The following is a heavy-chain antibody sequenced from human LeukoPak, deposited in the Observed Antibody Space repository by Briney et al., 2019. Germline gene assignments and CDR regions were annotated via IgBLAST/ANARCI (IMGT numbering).Heavy chain of an antibody. CDR3: ASGGGRDFDY. CDR1: GESFSGYY. J-gene: IGHJ4*02. CDR2: INHSGST. V-gene: IGHV4-34*01. Sequence: SETLSLTCAVYGESFSGYYWSWIRQPPGKGLEWIGDINHSGSTNYNPSLKSRVTISVDTSKNQFSLNLNSVTAADTAVYFCASGGGRDFDYWGQGTLITVSS. D-gene: IGHD2-15*01.